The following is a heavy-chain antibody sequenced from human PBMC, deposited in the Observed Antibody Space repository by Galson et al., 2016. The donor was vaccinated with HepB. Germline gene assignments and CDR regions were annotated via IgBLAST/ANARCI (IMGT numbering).Heavy chain of an antibody. CDR3: ARDRGAYIYSFQYYYGMDV. D-gene: IGHD1-26*01. V-gene: IGHV1-46*01. J-gene: IGHJ6*02. CDR2: INPSDGIT. Sequence: SGYTFSSHFLHWVRQAPGQGLEWMGIINPSDGITTHAQKFQGRLTMTRDTSTSTVYMELSSLTYADTAVYYCARDRGAYIYSFQYYYGMDVWGRGTTVIVSS. CDR1: GYTFSSHF.